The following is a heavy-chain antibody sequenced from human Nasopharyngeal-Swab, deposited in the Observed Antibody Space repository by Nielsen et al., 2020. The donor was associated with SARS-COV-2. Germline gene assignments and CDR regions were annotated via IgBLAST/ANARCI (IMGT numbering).Heavy chain of an antibody. CDR2: IYSGGST. J-gene: IGHJ4*02. Sequence: VCQMPGKGLEWVSVIYSGGSTYYADSVKGRFTISRDNSKNTLYLQMNSLRAEDTAVYYCARDKGGNSPPYYFDYWGQGTLVTVSS. CDR3: ARDKGGNSPPYYFDY. D-gene: IGHD4-23*01. V-gene: IGHV3-53*01.